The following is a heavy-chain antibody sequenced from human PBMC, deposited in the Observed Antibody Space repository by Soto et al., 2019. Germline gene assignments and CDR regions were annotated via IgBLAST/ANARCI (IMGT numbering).Heavy chain of an antibody. Sequence: PSQTLSLTCAISGDSVSSNSVAWNWIRQSPSRGLEWLGRTYYRSKWYNDYAVSVKSRITINPDTSKNQFSLQLNSVTPEDTAVNYCARPRRCELWMTVGPNDAFDIWGQGTMVTVSS. J-gene: IGHJ3*02. CDR1: GDSVSSNSVA. CDR3: ARPRRCELWMTVGPNDAFDI. CDR2: TYYRSKWYN. D-gene: IGHD1-26*01. V-gene: IGHV6-1*01.